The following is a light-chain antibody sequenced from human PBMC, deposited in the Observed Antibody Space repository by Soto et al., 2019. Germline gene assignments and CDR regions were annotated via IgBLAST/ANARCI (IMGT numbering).Light chain of an antibody. CDR1: QDISHY. V-gene: IGKV1-8*01. Sequence: IQMTQSPSSLSASVGDPVTITCQASQDISHYLNWYQQKPGKALKLLIYAASTLQSGVPSRFSGSGSGTDFTLTISCLQSEDFATYYCQQYYSCPPWTFGQGTKVDNK. J-gene: IGKJ1*01. CDR2: AAS. CDR3: QQYYSCPPWT.